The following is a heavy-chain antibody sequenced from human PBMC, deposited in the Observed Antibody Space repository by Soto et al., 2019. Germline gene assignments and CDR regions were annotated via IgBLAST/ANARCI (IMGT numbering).Heavy chain of an antibody. D-gene: IGHD2-15*01. CDR1: GYSFTSYW. CDR2: IYPGDSDT. J-gene: IGHJ4*02. CDR3: ASITRRRSYCSGGSCPFDY. V-gene: IGHV5-51*01. Sequence: GESLKISCKGSGYSFTSYWIGWVRQMPGKGLEWMGIIYPGDSDTRYSPSFQGQVTISADKSISTAYLQWSSLKASDTAMYYCASITRRRSYCSGGSCPFDYWGQGTLVTVSS.